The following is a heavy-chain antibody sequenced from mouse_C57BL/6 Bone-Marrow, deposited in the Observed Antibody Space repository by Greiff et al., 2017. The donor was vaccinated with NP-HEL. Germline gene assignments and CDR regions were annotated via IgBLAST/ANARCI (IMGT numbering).Heavy chain of an antibody. CDR3: ARHAPYYYGSIYAMDY. CDR2: ISNGGGST. J-gene: IGHJ4*01. V-gene: IGHV5-12*01. Sequence: EVKLVESGGGLVQPGGSLKLSCAASGFTFSDYYMYWVRQTPEKRLEWVAYISNGGGSTYYPDTVKGRFTISRDNAKNTLYLQMSRLNSEDTAMYYCARHAPYYYGSIYAMDYWGQGTSVTVSS. D-gene: IGHD1-1*01. CDR1: GFTFSDYY.